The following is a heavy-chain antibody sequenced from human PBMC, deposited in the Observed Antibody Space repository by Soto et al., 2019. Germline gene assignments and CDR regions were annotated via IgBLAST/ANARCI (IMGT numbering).Heavy chain of an antibody. CDR1: GFTFSSYW. J-gene: IGHJ4*02. V-gene: IGHV3-74*01. Sequence: EVQLVESGGGLVQPGGSLRLSCAASGFTFSSYWMHWVRQAPGKGLEWVSRINDDGRRTSNADSVKGRFTISRDNAKNTLYLQMNRLRDDDTAIYYCARRHRPSYSSDYWGQGTLVTVSS. CDR2: INDDGRRT. CDR3: ARRHRPSYSSDY.